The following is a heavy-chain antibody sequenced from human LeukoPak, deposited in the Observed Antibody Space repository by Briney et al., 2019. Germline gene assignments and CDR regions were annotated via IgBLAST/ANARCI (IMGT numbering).Heavy chain of an antibody. V-gene: IGHV3-23*01. CDR3: AKDPSGSEVVY. D-gene: IGHD1-26*01. Sequence: GGSLRLPCAASGFTFNSYAMSWVRQAPGKGLEWVSAISGSGGSTFYADSVKGRFTISRDNSKNTLYLQMNSLRAEDTAVYYCAKDPSGSEVVYWGQGTLVTVSS. CDR1: GFTFNSYA. J-gene: IGHJ4*02. CDR2: ISGSGGST.